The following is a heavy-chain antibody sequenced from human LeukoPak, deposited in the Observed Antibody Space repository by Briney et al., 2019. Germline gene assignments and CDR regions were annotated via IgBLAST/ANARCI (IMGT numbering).Heavy chain of an antibody. V-gene: IGHV3-74*01. CDR1: GFTFSSYW. Sequence: GGSLRLSCAASGFTFSSYWMHWVRQAPGKGLVSVSRINTDGSSTSYADSVKGRFNISRDNAKNTLYLQMNSLRAEDTAVYYCARADWSIAAPLDYWGQGTLVTVSS. D-gene: IGHD6-25*01. J-gene: IGHJ4*02. CDR3: ARADWSIAAPLDY. CDR2: INTDGSST.